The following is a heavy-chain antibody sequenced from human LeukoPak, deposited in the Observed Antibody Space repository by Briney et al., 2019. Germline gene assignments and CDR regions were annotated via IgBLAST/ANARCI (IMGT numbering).Heavy chain of an antibody. CDR2: ISSSSSYI. CDR1: GFTFSSYS. Sequence: GGSLRLSCAASGFTFSSYSMNWVRQAPGKGLEWVSSISSSSSYIYYADSVKGRFTISRDNAKNSLYLQMNSLRAEDTAVYYCASAAIGQRLVLWGQGTLVTVSS. CDR3: ASAAIGQRLVL. D-gene: IGHD6-13*01. J-gene: IGHJ4*02. V-gene: IGHV3-21*01.